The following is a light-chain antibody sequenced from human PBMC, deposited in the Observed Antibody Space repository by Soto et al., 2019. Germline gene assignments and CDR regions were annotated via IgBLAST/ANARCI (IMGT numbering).Light chain of an antibody. CDR3: QQYLNRWT. CDR1: QSISTW. V-gene: IGKV1-5*03. Sequence: DIQMTQSPSTLSASVGDRVTITCRASQSISTWLAWYQQKPGKAPKLLIYKASSLEGGVPSRFSGSGSGTEFTLTISSLQPDDFATYYCQQYLNRWTFGXGTKVDIK. J-gene: IGKJ1*01. CDR2: KAS.